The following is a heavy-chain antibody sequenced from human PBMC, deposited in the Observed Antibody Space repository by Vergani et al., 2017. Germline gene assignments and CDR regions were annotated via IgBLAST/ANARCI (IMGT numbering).Heavy chain of an antibody. J-gene: IGHJ4*02. V-gene: IGHV4-59*08. CDR1: GGSISSYY. Sequence: QVQLQQWGAGLLKPSETLSLTCTVSGGSISSYYWSWIRQPPGKGLEWIGYIYYSGSTNYNPSLKSRVTIAVDTSKNQFSLKLSSVTAADTAVYYCARGPPGYWSGGSCYYLDYWGQGTLVTVSS. CDR2: IYYSGST. D-gene: IGHD2-15*01. CDR3: ARGPPGYWSGGSCYYLDY.